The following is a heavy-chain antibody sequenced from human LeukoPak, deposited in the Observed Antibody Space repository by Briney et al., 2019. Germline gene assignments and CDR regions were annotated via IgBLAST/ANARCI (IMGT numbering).Heavy chain of an antibody. CDR3: ARGGCSSTSCHFSPSSADNFGY. CDR1: GFTFSSYD. D-gene: IGHD2-2*01. Sequence: GGSLRLSCAASGFTFSSYDMHWVRQATGKGLEWVSAIGTAGDTYYPGSVKGRFTISRENAKNSLYLQMNSLRAGDTAVYYCARGGCSSTSCHFSPSSADNFGYWGQGTLVTVSS. CDR2: IGTAGDT. V-gene: IGHV3-13*01. J-gene: IGHJ4*02.